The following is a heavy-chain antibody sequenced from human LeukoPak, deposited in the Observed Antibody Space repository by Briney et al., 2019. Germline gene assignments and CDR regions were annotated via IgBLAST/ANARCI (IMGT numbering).Heavy chain of an antibody. D-gene: IGHD3-22*01. V-gene: IGHV4-59*11. CDR2: IYYSGST. Sequence: PSETLSLTCIVSGGSISSHYWSWIRQTPGGGLEYIGYIYYSGSTDYKTSLKSRVTISLDTPKNQFSLPLSSVTAADTAVYYCARRSGVLDSRDSRYYFDHWGQGTLVTVSS. CDR1: GGSISSHY. CDR3: ARRSGVLDSRDSRYYFDH. J-gene: IGHJ4*02.